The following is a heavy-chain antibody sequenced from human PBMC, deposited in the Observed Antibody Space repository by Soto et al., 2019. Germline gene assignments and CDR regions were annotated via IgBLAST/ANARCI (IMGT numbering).Heavy chain of an antibody. CDR2: IYYSGST. J-gene: IGHJ5*02. CDR1: GGSISSGGYY. V-gene: IGHV4-31*03. D-gene: IGHD3-10*01. CDR3: ARGGLQRSGSFHRAPGSWFDP. Sequence: SETLSLTCTVSGGSISSGGYYWSWIRQHPGKGLEWIGYIYYSGSTYYNPSLKSRVTISVDTSKNQFSLKLSSVTAADTAVYYCARGGLQRSGSFHRAPGSWFDPWGQGTLVTVSS.